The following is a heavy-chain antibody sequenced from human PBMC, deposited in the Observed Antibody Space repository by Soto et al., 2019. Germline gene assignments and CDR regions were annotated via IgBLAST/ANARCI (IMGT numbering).Heavy chain of an antibody. J-gene: IGHJ4*02. Sequence: VQLVESGGGVVQPGRSLRLSCAASGFTFSDYAMHWVRQAPGKGLEWVAVVSHDGRNTHYADSVKGRFTISRDSSKNTVSLAMTSLRAEVRAVYYSAMGGREWLVTSDFNYWGQGAQVTVPS. CDR2: VSHDGRNT. CDR3: AMGGREWLVTSDFNY. D-gene: IGHD6-19*01. V-gene: IGHV3-30*03. CDR1: GFTFSDYA.